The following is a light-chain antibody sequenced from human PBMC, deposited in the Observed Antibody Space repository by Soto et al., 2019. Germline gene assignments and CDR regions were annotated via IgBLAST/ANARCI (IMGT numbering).Light chain of an antibody. CDR3: QQDNSFPYT. CDR1: QVISSW. Sequence: DIQMTQSPSSVSASVGDRVTITCRATQVISSWLAWYQQKPGKAPKLLIYATSNLQSGVPSRFSGSGSGTDFSRTITSVQPEDFATYYCQQDNSFPYTFGQGTKLEIK. CDR2: ATS. J-gene: IGKJ2*01. V-gene: IGKV1-12*01.